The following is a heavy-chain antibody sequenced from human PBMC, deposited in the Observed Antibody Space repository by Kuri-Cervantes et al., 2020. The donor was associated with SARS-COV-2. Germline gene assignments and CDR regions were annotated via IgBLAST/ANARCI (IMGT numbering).Heavy chain of an antibody. Sequence: GESLKISCAASGFTFSDYYMSWIRQAPGKGLEWVSYISSSSYTNYADSVKGRFTISRDNAKNSLYLQMNSLRAEDTAVYYCARIVGGGSWFDPWGQGTLVTVSS. CDR1: GFTFSDYY. J-gene: IGHJ5*02. CDR3: ARIVGGGSWFDP. D-gene: IGHD1-26*01. V-gene: IGHV3-11*06. CDR2: ISSSSYT.